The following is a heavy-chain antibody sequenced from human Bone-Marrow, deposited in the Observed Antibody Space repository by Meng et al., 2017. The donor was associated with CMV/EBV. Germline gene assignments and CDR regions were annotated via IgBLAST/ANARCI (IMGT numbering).Heavy chain of an antibody. CDR2: INHSGST. CDR3: ARGGYCSSTSCYTAAFDI. J-gene: IGHJ3*02. CDR1: GGSFSGYY. D-gene: IGHD2-2*02. Sequence: GSLRPSCAVYGGSFSGYYWSWIRQPPGKGLEWIGEINHSGSTNYNPSLKSRVTISVDTSKNQFSLKLSSVTAADTAVYYCARGGYCSSTSCYTAAFDIWGQGTMVTVSS. V-gene: IGHV4-34*01.